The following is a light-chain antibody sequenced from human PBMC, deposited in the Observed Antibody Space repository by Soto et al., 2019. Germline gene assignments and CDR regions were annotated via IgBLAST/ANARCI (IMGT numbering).Light chain of an antibody. CDR2: DVS. J-gene: IGLJ2*01. CDR3: SSHRSSGTLDVL. V-gene: IGLV2-14*03. Sequence: QSALTQPASVSGSPGQSITISCTGTSSDVGDYNSVSWYQQHPGKAPKLVIYDVSNRPPGVSSRFSGSRSGNTASLTISGLQAEDEADYYCSSHRSSGTLDVLFGGGTKLTVL. CDR1: SSDVGDYNS.